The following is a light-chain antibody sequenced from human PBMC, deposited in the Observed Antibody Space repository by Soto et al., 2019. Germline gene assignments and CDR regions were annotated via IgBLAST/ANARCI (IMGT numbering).Light chain of an antibody. J-gene: IGLJ1*01. V-gene: IGLV2-14*01. Sequence: QSVRAEAAAVSGSPGELITIFCSGTSSDIGAYDRVAWAQQFTGASPNLMIYSVRNRPSVVSIRFSVCELATTAALTITGPQAADEADYYCISYTVSRPDRFGSGTKGTVL. CDR1: SSDIGAYDR. CDR3: ISYTVSRPDR. CDR2: SVR.